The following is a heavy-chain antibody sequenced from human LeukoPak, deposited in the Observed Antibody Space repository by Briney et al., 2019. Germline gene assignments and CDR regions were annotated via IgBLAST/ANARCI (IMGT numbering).Heavy chain of an antibody. J-gene: IGHJ4*02. D-gene: IGHD6-19*01. CDR2: INPSGGTT. CDR1: GYTFTSYY. V-gene: IGHV1-46*01. CDR3: ARMGRSGYSSGCLDY. Sequence: ASVKVSCKASGYTFTSYYMHWVRHAPGQGLEWRGIINPSGGTTSYAQKFQGRVTMTRDTSTSTVYMELSSLRSEDTAVYYCARMGRSGYSSGCLDYWGQGTLVTVSS.